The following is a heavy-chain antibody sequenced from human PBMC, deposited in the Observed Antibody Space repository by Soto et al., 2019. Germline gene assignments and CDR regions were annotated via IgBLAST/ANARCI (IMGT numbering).Heavy chain of an antibody. CDR2: IWYDGSNK. J-gene: IGHJ4*02. CDR3: ARDRFQYSSGWYGEIDY. D-gene: IGHD6-19*01. Sequence: GSLRLSCAASGFTFSSYGMHWVRQAPGKGLEWVAVIWYDGSNKYYADSVKGRFTISRDNSKNTLYLQMNSLRAEDTAVYYCARDRFQYSSGWYGEIDYWGQGTLVTVSS. V-gene: IGHV3-33*01. CDR1: GFTFSSYG.